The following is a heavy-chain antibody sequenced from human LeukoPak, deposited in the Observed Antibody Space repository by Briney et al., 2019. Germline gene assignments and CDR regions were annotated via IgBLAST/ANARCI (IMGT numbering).Heavy chain of an antibody. CDR3: ARGVYDILTGYCYGMDV. D-gene: IGHD3-9*01. CDR2: IYSGGST. J-gene: IGHJ6*02. V-gene: IGHV3-53*04. CDR1: GFTVSSNY. Sequence: PGGSLRLSCAASGFTVSSNYMSWVRQAPGKGLEWVSVIYSGGSTYYADSVKGRFTISRHESKNTLYLQMNSRRAEDTAVYYCARGVYDILTGYCYGMDVWGQGTTVTVSS.